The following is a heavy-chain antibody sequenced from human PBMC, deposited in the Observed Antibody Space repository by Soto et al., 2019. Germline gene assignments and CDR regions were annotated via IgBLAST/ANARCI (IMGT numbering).Heavy chain of an antibody. CDR1: GFTFRLHA. V-gene: IGHV3-21*01. D-gene: IGHD5-12*01. Sequence: EVQLVESGGGLVKPGGSLRLSCAASGFTFRLHAMNWVRQAPGKGLEWVSYISSNSGYIYYADSVKGRFTISRDNAQKSLELQMGSLRGEDTAVYYCARDFPGWGLRGAAFGIWGLGTKVTVSS. J-gene: IGHJ3*02. CDR2: ISSNSGYI. CDR3: ARDFPGWGLRGAAFGI.